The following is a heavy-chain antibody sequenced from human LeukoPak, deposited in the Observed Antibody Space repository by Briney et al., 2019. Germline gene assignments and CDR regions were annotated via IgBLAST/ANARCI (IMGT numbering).Heavy chain of an antibody. J-gene: IGHJ6*02. V-gene: IGHV1-46*01. CDR1: GYTFTSYY. CDR2: INPSSGKI. D-gene: IGHD6-19*01. CDR3: AKEAGIAVAGTLGYYYYGMDV. Sequence: ASVKVSCKASGYTFTSYYMHWVRQAPGQGLEWMGIINPSSGKINYAQKFQGRVTMTRDTSTSTVYMELSSLRSEDTAVYYCAKEAGIAVAGTLGYYYYGMDVWGQGTTVTVSS.